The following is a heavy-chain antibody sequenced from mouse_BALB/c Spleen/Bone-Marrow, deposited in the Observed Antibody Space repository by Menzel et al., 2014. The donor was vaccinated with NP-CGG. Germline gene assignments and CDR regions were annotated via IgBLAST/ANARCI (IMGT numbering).Heavy chain of an antibody. J-gene: IGHJ2*01. CDR3: ARSPRNYFDY. CDR2: IDPENGNI. CDR1: GFNIKDYY. V-gene: IGHV14-1*02. Sequence: EVQLQQSGAELVRPGALVRLSCKASGFNIKDYYMYWVKQRPEQGLEWIGWIDPENGNIIYDPKFQGKASITADTSSNTACLQLSSLTSEDTAVYYCARSPRNYFDYWGQGSTLTVSS.